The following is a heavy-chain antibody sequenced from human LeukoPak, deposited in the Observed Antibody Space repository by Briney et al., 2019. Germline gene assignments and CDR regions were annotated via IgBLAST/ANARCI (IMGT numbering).Heavy chain of an antibody. V-gene: IGHV3-48*03. CDR1: GITFSSFE. J-gene: IGHJ4*02. D-gene: IGHD6-25*01. Sequence: GGSLRLSCTASGITFSSFEMNWVRQAPGKGLEWISYISATGAAIDYADSVKGRFTISRDNAKNSVFLQMSSLRAEDTAVYYCARLCGFKDTHYWGQGTLVTVSS. CDR2: ISATGAAI. CDR3: ARLCGFKDTHY.